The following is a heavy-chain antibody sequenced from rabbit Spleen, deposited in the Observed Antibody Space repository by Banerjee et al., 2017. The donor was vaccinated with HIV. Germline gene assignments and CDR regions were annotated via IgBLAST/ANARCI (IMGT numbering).Heavy chain of an antibody. CDR1: GFSFSRGYD. J-gene: IGHJ4*01. D-gene: IGHD2-1*01. V-gene: IGHV1S45*01. Sequence: QEQLEESGGDLVKPEGSLTLTCTASGFSFSRGYDMSWVRQAPGKGLECIACIYNGDGSTYYATWVNGRFTISKTSSTTVTLQMTSLTAADTATYFCARSMNSGNGALNLWGPGTLVTVS. CDR3: ARSMNSGNGALNL. CDR2: IYNGDGST.